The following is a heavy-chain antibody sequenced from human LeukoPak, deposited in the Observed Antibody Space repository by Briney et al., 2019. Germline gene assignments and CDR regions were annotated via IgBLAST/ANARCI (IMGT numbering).Heavy chain of an antibody. CDR1: GFSFSTYA. D-gene: IGHD3-10*01. V-gene: IGHV3-30*01. CDR3: ARDSTYYYDSGSSGPHYFDN. J-gene: IGHJ4*02. Sequence: GGSLRLSCAASGFSFSTYAMHWVRQAPGKGLEWVSLISSGSTYEYYADSVKGRFTISRDNSKNTLYLQLNSLRAEDTAVYYCARDSTYYYDSGSSGPHYFDNWGQGTLVTVSS. CDR2: ISSGSTYE.